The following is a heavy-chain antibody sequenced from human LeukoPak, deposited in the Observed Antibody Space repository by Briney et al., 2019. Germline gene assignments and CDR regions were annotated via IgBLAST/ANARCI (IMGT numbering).Heavy chain of an antibody. V-gene: IGHV3-9*01. CDR3: ARCSRWLQLGNDY. J-gene: IGHJ4*02. CDR2: ISWNSGSI. Sequence: GGSLRLSCAASGFTFDDYAMHWVRQAPGKGLEWVSGISWNSGSIGYADSVKGRFTISRDNSKNTLYLQMNSLRAEDTAVYYCARCSRWLQLGNDYWGQGTLVTVSS. D-gene: IGHD5-24*01. CDR1: GFTFDDYA.